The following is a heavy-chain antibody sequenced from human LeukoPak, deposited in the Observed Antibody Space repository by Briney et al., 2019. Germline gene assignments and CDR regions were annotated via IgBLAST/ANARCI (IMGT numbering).Heavy chain of an antibody. CDR3: AKDRGLWITGTKSGTFDY. D-gene: IGHD1-20*01. V-gene: IGHV3-9*01. Sequence: GGSLRLPCAASGFTFYDYAMHWVRQAPGKGLEWVSGISWNSGSIGYADSVKGRFTISRDNAKNSLYLQMNSLRAEDTALYYCAKDRGLWITGTKSGTFDYWGQGTLVTVSS. CDR1: GFTFYDYA. J-gene: IGHJ4*02. CDR2: ISWNSGSI.